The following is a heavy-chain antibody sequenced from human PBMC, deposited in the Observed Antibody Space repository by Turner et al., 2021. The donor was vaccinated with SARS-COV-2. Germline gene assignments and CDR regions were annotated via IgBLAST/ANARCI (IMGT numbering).Heavy chain of an antibody. CDR1: GGTFSRYA. D-gene: IGHD3-10*01. J-gene: IGHJ4*02. Sequence: QVQLVQSGAEVKKPGSSVKVSCKASGGTFSRYAITWVRQAPGQGLEWMGGIIPILSIPNYAQKFQSRVTITADKSTSTAYMELSSLRSEDTAVYYCARDHYYGPLNYWGQGTLVTVSS. CDR3: ARDHYYGPLNY. V-gene: IGHV1-69*10. CDR2: IIPILSIP.